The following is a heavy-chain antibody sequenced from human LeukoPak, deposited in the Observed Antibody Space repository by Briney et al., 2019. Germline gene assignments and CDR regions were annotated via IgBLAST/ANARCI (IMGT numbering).Heavy chain of an antibody. V-gene: IGHV1-46*01. CDR1: GYTFTSYY. CDR2: INPSGGST. CDR3: ARESRSVVTRYFQH. J-gene: IGHJ1*01. D-gene: IGHD4-23*01. Sequence: ASVKVSCKASGYTFTSYYMHWVRQSPGQGLEWMGIINPSGGSTSYAQKFQGRVTMTRDMSTSTVYMELSSLRADDTAIYYCARESRSVVTRYFQHWGQGTLVTVSS.